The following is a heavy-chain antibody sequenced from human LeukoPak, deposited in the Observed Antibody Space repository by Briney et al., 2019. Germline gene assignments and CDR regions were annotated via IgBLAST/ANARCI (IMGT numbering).Heavy chain of an antibody. CDR3: ARTTVPYYYDSSGPFDY. V-gene: IGHV1-2*02. Sequence: ASVKVSCKASGYAFTGYYMHWVRQAPGQGLEWMGWINPNSGGTNYAQKFQGRVTMTRDTSISTAYMELSRLRSDDTAVYYCARTTVPYYYDSSGPFDYWGQGTLVTVSS. J-gene: IGHJ4*02. CDR2: INPNSGGT. CDR1: GYAFTGYY. D-gene: IGHD3-22*01.